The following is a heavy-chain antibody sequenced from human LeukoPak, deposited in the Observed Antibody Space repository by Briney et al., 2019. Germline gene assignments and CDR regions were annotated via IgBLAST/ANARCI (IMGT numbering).Heavy chain of an antibody. CDR2: INSDGN. J-gene: IGHJ6*02. CDR3: AKDLDGDYYYGMDV. CDR1: GFTFSSYW. Sequence: PGGSLRLSCAASGFTFSSYWMHWVRQAPGKGLVWVSRINSDGNSYADSVKGRFTTSRDNAKNTLYLQMNSLRAEDTAVYYCAKDLDGDYYYGMDVWGQGTTVTVSS. D-gene: IGHD4-17*01. V-gene: IGHV3-74*01.